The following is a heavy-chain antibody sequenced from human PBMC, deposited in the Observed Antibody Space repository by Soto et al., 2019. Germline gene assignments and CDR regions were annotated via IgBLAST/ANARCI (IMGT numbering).Heavy chain of an antibody. CDR1: GGSISIGGYY. Sequence: VQLQESGPGLVKPSQTLSLSCAVSGGSISIGGYYWSWIRQHPGKGLEWIGYIYYTGTTYYKSALKSRVSMSVVTSKNQFSLNLTSVTAADTAVYYCAGDQWFGEPRSQYNWFDSWGQGILVTVAS. D-gene: IGHD3-10*01. J-gene: IGHJ5*01. V-gene: IGHV4-31*11. CDR2: IYYTGTT. CDR3: AGDQWFGEPRSQYNWFDS.